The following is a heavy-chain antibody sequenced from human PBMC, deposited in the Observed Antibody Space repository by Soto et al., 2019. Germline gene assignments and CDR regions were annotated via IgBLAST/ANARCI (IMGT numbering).Heavy chain of an antibody. CDR3: GKVLIGATRHTDVDS. CDR1: GVSLNSGHYY. D-gene: IGHD2-15*01. CDR2: IYYDEST. Sequence: QVQLQESGPGLLKPLETLSLTCTVSGVSLNSGHYYWVWIRQSPGKGLAWIASIYYDESTYYNPSLNSRVTISTDKPKNQFSLTLKSVTAAATAVYYCGKVLIGATRHTDVDSWGQGALVTVSS. V-gene: IGHV4-39*01. J-gene: IGHJ4*02.